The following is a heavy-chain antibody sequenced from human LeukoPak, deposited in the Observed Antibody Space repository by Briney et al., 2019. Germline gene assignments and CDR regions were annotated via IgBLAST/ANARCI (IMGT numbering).Heavy chain of an antibody. CDR1: GFTVSGNY. D-gene: IGHD2-21*02. Sequence: GGSLRLSCAASGFTVSGNYMSWVRQAPGKGLEWVSVIYSGGSTDYADSVKGRFTISRDNDKNTLYLQMSSLRDEDTAIYYCAKGHGDWYFYYFDYWGQGTLVTVSS. V-gene: IGHV3-53*01. J-gene: IGHJ4*02. CDR2: IYSGGST. CDR3: AKGHGDWYFYYFDY.